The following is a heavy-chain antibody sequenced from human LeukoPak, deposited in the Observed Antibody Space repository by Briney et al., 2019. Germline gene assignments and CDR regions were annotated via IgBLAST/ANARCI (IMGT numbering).Heavy chain of an antibody. J-gene: IGHJ4*02. Sequence: GGSLRLSCAASGFTFSNAWMSWVRQAPGKGLEWVGRIKSKTDGRTTDYAVPVKGRFTISRDNSKNTLHLQMNSLKTEDAAVYYCTTDFASAVADTFDYWGQGTLVTVSS. CDR3: TTDFASAVADTFDY. CDR1: GFTFSNAW. V-gene: IGHV3-15*01. CDR2: IKSKTDGRTT. D-gene: IGHD6-19*01.